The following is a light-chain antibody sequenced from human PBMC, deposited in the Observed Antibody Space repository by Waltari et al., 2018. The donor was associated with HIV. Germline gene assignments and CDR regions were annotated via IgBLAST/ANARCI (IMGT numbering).Light chain of an antibody. CDR3: QQYNSYSQWT. CDR1: QSISSW. V-gene: IGKV1-5*03. Sequence: DIQMTQSPSTLSASVGDRVTITCRASQSISSWLAWYQQKPGKAPILLIYKASSLESGVPSRFSGSGSGTEFTLTISSLQPDDFATYYCQQYNSYSQWTFGPGTKVEIK. CDR2: KAS. J-gene: IGKJ1*01.